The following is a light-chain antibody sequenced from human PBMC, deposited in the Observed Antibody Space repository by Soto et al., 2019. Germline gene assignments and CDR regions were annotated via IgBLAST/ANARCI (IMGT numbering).Light chain of an antibody. CDR2: GNS. CDR3: QSYDSSLSGL. V-gene: IGLV1-40*01. Sequence: QPVLTQPPAVSGAPGQRVTISCTGSSSNIRAGYDVHWYQQLPGTAPKLLIYGNSNRPSGVPDRFSGSKSGTSASLAITGLQAEDEADYYCQSYDSSLSGLFGGGTKLTVL. CDR1: SSNIRAGYD. J-gene: IGLJ2*01.